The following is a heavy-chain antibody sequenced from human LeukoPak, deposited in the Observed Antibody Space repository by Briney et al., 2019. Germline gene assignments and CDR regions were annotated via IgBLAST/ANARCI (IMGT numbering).Heavy chain of an antibody. J-gene: IGHJ4*02. CDR1: GFTFDDYA. CDR3: ARDVDSQDYFHY. D-gene: IGHD3-9*01. V-gene: IGHV3-9*01. Sequence: PGRSLRLSCAASGFTFDDYAMHWVRQAPGKGLEWVSGISWNSGSIDYADSVKGRFTISRDNVKNTLFLQMNSLRAEDTAVYYCARDVDSQDYFHYWGQGTLVTVSS. CDR2: ISWNSGSI.